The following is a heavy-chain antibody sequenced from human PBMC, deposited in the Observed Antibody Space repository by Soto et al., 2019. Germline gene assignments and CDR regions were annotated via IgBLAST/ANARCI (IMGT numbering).Heavy chain of an antibody. V-gene: IGHV3-30*18. CDR3: AKDPVGRIAARPGEGTFDY. J-gene: IGHJ4*02. D-gene: IGHD6-6*01. Sequence: GGSLRLSCAASGFTFSSYGMHWVRQAPGKGLEWVAVISYDGSNKYYADSVKGRFTISRDNSKNTLYLQMNSLRAEDTAVYYCAKDPVGRIAARPGEGTFDYWGQGTLVTVSS. CDR2: ISYDGSNK. CDR1: GFTFSSYG.